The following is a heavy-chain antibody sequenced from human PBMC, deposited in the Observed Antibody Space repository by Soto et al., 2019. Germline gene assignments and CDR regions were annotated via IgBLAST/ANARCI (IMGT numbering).Heavy chain of an antibody. Sequence: SETLSLTCTVSGGSISSSSYYWGWIRQPPGKGLEWIGSSYYSGSTYYNPSLKSRVTICVDTSKNQFSLKLSSVTAADTAVYYCARVSSGYCSGGSCYSGYFDYWGQGTLVTVSS. CDR3: ARVSSGYCSGGSCYSGYFDY. J-gene: IGHJ4*02. V-gene: IGHV4-39*01. CDR2: SYYSGST. D-gene: IGHD2-15*01. CDR1: GGSISSSSYY.